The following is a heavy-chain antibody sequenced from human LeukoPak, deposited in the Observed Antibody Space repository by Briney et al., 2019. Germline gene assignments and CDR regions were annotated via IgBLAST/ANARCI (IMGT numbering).Heavy chain of an antibody. V-gene: IGHV4-59*01. CDR2: IYYSGST. J-gene: IGHJ4*02. CDR1: GGSIKSYY. D-gene: IGHD6-19*01. Sequence: SETLSLTCSVSGGSIKSYYWSWIRQPPGKGLEWMGYIYYSGSTNYNPSLKSRVTISVDTSKNQFSLKLSSVTAADTAVYYCARAYNSGWLNFDYWGQGTLVTVSS. CDR3: ARAYNSGWLNFDY.